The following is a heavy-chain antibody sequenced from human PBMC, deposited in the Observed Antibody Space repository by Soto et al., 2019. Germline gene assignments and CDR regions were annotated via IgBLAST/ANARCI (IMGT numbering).Heavy chain of an antibody. CDR3: ARGRIRLGSVRGVIYYYAIDV. Sequence: ASETLSLTCAVSGGSFSGDYWSWIRQPPGKGLEWIGEINHSGSTNYNPSLKSRVTISVDTSKNQFSLKLSSVTAADTAVYYCARGRIRLGSVRGVIYYYAIDVWAQGTTASVS. CDR1: GGSFSGDY. J-gene: IGHJ6*02. V-gene: IGHV4-34*01. CDR2: INHSGST. D-gene: IGHD3-10*01.